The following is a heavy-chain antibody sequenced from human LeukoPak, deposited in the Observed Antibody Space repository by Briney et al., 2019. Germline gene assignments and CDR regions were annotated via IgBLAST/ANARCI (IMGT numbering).Heavy chain of an antibody. D-gene: IGHD5-24*01. J-gene: IGHJ4*02. CDR3: AKIRDGYNFDFDY. Sequence: GGSLRLSCAASGFIFADYVMHWVRQAPGKGLEWVSLISGDGGFTYYADSVKGRVTISRDNRKNSLYLQMNSLRPEDTALYYCAKIRDGYNFDFDYWGQGTPVTVSS. CDR1: GFIFADYV. CDR2: ISGDGGFT. V-gene: IGHV3-43*02.